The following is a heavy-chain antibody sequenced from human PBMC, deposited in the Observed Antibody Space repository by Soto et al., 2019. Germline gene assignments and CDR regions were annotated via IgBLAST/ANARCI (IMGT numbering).Heavy chain of an antibody. CDR1: GGSVSSGNYF. CDR3: ARRLIDNCNQGHAFYF. J-gene: IGHJ3*01. V-gene: IGHV4-39*01. Sequence: QLQLQESGPGLVKPAETLSLKCAVSGGSVSSGNYFWGWMRQPPGKGLEWIGNIYYNGATYYSPSLKSRVTMAVDTAQNHFSLRLTSVTAADTAVYYSARRLIDNCNQGHAFYFWGQGTLVSVSS. CDR2: IYYNGAT. D-gene: IGHD1-20*01.